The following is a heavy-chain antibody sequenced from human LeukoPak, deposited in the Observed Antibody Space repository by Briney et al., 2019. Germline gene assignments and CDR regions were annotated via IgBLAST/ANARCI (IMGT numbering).Heavy chain of an antibody. V-gene: IGHV1-3*01. CDR2: INAGNGNT. CDR3: ARGTWIQLCDY. J-gene: IGHJ4*02. Sequence: GASVKVSCKASGYTFTSYAMHWVRQAPGQRLEWMGWINAGNGNTKYSQKFQGRVTITADKSTSTAYMELSSLRSEDTAVYYCARGTWIQLCDYWGQGTLVTVSS. CDR1: GYTFTSYA. D-gene: IGHD5-18*01.